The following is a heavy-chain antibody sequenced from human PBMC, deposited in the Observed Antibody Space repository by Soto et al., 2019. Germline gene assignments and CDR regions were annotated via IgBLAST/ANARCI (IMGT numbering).Heavy chain of an antibody. J-gene: IGHJ3*02. Sequence: SETLSLTCTVSGGSISSYYWSWIRQPPGKGLEWIGYIYYSGSTNYNPSLKSRVTISVDTSKNQFSLKLSSVTAADTAVYYCARALDVKWELRWAFDIWGQGTMVT. V-gene: IGHV4-59*01. CDR3: ARALDVKWELRWAFDI. D-gene: IGHD1-26*01. CDR1: GGSISSYY. CDR2: IYYSGST.